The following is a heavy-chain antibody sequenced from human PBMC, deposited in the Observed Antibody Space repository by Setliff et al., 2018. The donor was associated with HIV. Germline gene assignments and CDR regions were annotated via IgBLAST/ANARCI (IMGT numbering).Heavy chain of an antibody. Sequence: ASVKVSCKASGYSFASYDITWVRQAPGQGLEWMGVINPSGGSTSYAQKFQGRVTMTRDTSTSTVYMELSSLRSEDTAVYYCARGVPVLRYFDWLSRLGYWGQGTLVTVSS. D-gene: IGHD3-9*01. CDR3: ARGVPVLRYFDWLSRLGY. J-gene: IGHJ4*02. CDR1: GYSFASYD. CDR2: INPSGGST. V-gene: IGHV1-46*01.